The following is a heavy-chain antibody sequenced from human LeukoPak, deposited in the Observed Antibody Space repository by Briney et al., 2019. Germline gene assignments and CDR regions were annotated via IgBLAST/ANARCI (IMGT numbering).Heavy chain of an antibody. CDR2: ISYDGSNK. D-gene: IGHD4-17*01. CDR3: AREKDDYGDYVDY. J-gene: IGHJ4*02. V-gene: IGHV3-30*04. Sequence: PGGSLRLSCAASGFTLSSYAMHWVRQAPGKGLEWVAVISYDGSNKYYADSVKGRFTISRDNSKNTLYLQMNSLRAEDTAVYYCAREKDDYGDYVDYWGQGTLVTVSS. CDR1: GFTLSSYA.